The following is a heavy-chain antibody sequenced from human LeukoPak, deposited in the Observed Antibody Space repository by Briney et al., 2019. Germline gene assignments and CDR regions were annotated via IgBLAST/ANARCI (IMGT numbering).Heavy chain of an antibody. Sequence: SETLSLTCTVSGGSVSSGSYYWSWIRQPPGKGLEWIGYIYYSGSTNYNPSLKSRVTISVDTSKNQFSLKLSSVTAADTAVYYRARSSPEYYYDSSGQYFDYWGQGTLVTAS. D-gene: IGHD3-22*01. CDR3: ARSSPEYYYDSSGQYFDY. J-gene: IGHJ4*02. CDR2: IYYSGST. CDR1: GGSVSSGSYY. V-gene: IGHV4-61*01.